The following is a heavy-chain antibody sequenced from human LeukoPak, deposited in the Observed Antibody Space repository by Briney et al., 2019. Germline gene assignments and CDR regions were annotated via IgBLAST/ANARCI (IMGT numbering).Heavy chain of an antibody. V-gene: IGHV3-13*01. CDR1: GFTFSSYD. Sequence: GGSLRLSCAASGFTFSSYDMHWVRQATGKGLEWVSAIGTAGDTYYPGSVKGRFTISRENAKNSLYLQMNSLRAGDTAVYYCARRFGVVIIDYFDYWGQGTLVTVSS. CDR2: IGTAGDT. CDR3: ARRFGVVIIDYFDY. D-gene: IGHD3-3*01. J-gene: IGHJ4*02.